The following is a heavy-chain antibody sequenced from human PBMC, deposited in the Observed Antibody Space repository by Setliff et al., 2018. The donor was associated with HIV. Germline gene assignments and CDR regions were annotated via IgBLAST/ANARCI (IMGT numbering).Heavy chain of an antibody. CDR1: GGSIGSHY. D-gene: IGHD2-2*01. J-gene: IGHJ5*02. CDR2: IKSKPSNYAT. V-gene: IGHV3-73*01. CDR3: TASADGDCATTSCTNWFDP. Sequence: ETLSLTCIVSGGSIGSHYWSWVRQAPGKGLEWVGRIKSKPSNYATAYGASMKGRFTISRDDSKNTAYLQLNSLKAEDTAVYYCTASADGDCATTSCTNWFDPWGQGTLVTVSS.